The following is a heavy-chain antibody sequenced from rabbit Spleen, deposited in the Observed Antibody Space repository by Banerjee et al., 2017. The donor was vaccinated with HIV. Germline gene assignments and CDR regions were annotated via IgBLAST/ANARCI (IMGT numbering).Heavy chain of an antibody. J-gene: IGHJ6*01. V-gene: IGHV1S40*01. CDR2: IAGSSSGFT. CDR3: ARDTSSSFSSYGMDL. Sequence: QSLEESGGGLVKPGASLTLTCKASGLDFSGDSYDSYMCWVRQAPGKGLEWISCIAGSSSGFTYSATWAKGRFTISKTSSTTVTLQMTSLTAADTATYFCARDTSSSFSSYGMDLWGPGTLVTVS. CDR1: GLDFSGDSY. D-gene: IGHD1-1*01.